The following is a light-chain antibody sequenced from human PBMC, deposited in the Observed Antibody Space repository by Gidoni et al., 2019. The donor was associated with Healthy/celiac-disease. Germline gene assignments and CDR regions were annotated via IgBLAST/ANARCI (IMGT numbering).Light chain of an antibody. J-gene: IGKJ4*01. CDR1: QGISSY. Sequence: AIRMTQSPSSLSASTGDRVTITCRASQGISSYLAWYQQKPGKAPKLLIYAASTLQSGVPSRFSGSGSGTDFTLTISCLQSEDFATYSCQPYYSYPLTFGGGTKVEIK. CDR2: AAS. V-gene: IGKV1-8*01. CDR3: QPYYSYPLT.